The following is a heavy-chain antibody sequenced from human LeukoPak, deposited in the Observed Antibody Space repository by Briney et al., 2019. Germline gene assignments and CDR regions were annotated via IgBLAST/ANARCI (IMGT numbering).Heavy chain of an antibody. V-gene: IGHV3-21*01. CDR2: ISSSSSYI. J-gene: IGHJ4*02. CDR3: ARDIGDYGDYFDY. Sequence: GGSLRLSCAASGFTFSSYSMNWVRQAPGKELEWVSSISSSSSYIYYADSVKGRFTISRDNAKNSLYLQMNSLRAEDTAVYYCARDIGDYGDYFDYWGQGTLVTVSS. CDR1: GFTFSSYS. D-gene: IGHD4-17*01.